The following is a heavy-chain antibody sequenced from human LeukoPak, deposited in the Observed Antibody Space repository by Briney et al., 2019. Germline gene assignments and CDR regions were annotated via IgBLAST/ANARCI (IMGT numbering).Heavy chain of an antibody. CDR3: ARAKARPHCTNGVCFPNYYYYYGMDV. J-gene: IGHJ6*02. D-gene: IGHD2-8*01. CDR2: ISYDGSNK. CDR1: GFTFSSYA. V-gene: IGHV3-30*04. Sequence: QSGGSLRLSCAASGFTFSSYAMRWVRRAPGKGLEWVAVISYDGSNKYYADSVKGRFTISRDNSKNTLYLQMNSLRAEDTAVYYCARAKARPHCTNGVCFPNYYYYYGMDVWGQGTTVTVSS.